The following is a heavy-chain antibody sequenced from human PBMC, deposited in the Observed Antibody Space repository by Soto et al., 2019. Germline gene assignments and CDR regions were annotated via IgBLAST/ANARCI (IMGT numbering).Heavy chain of an antibody. J-gene: IGHJ4*02. CDR3: AKVSRSGSARALDY. CDR1: GYTFSSYD. CDR2: MNPSSGNT. V-gene: IGHV1-8*01. D-gene: IGHD3-22*01. Sequence: QVQLVQSGAEVKKPGASVKVSCKASGYTFSSYDINWVRQATGQGLEWMGWMNPSSGNTGYAQTFQGRVTMTRNTAISTTHMELSSLRSEDTAVYYCAKVSRSGSARALDYWGQGTLVTVSS.